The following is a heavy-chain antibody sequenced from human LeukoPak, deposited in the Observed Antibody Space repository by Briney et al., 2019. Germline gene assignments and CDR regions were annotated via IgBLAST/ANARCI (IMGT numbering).Heavy chain of an antibody. V-gene: IGHV3-23*01. Sequence: GGSLRLSCAASGFTFSGYAMSWVRQAPGKGLEWVSVISGSGGSTYYADSVKGRFTISRDNSKNTLYLQMNSLRAEDTAVYYCAATYYDSSGYYRWGQGTLVTVSS. CDR2: ISGSGGST. J-gene: IGHJ4*02. D-gene: IGHD3-22*01. CDR3: AATYYDSSGYYR. CDR1: GFTFSGYA.